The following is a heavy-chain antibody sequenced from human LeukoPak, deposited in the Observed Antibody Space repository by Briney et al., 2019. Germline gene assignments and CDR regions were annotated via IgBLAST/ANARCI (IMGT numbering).Heavy chain of an antibody. CDR3: ARDTGGQWLVNSDY. J-gene: IGHJ4*02. D-gene: IGHD6-19*01. CDR2: ITTYNDNT. Sequence: GASVKVSCKAFGYTFTSYGISWVRQAPGQGLEWMGGITTYNDNTNYAQKFQGRVTLTTDTSTRTAYMELRGLRSDDTAVYYCARDTGGQWLVNSDYWGQGTLVTVSS. CDR1: GYTFTSYG. V-gene: IGHV1-18*01.